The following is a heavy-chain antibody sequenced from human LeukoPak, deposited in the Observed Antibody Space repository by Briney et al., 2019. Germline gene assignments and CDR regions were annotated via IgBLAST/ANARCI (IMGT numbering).Heavy chain of an antibody. CDR2: INHSGST. D-gene: IGHD2-15*01. CDR3: ARVVAARLGYYYYYYMDV. CDR1: GGSFSGYY. V-gene: IGHV4-34*01. Sequence: SETLSLTCAVYGGSFSGYYWSWIRRPPGKGLEWIGEINHSGSTNYNPSLKSRVTISVDTSKNQFSLKLSSVTAADTAVYYCARVVAARLGYYYYYYMDVWGKGTTVTVSS. J-gene: IGHJ6*03.